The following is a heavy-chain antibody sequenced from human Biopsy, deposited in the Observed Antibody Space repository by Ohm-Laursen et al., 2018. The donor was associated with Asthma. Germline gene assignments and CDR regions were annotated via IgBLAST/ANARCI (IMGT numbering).Heavy chain of an antibody. J-gene: IGHJ3*01. CDR2: INAGNGNT. V-gene: IGHV1-3*01. CDR1: GYNFISFA. D-gene: IGHD3-9*01. CDR3: ARTYYDFLTGQVKDVFGV. Sequence: ATVKISCKASGYNFISFAIHWVRQAPGQRLEWMGWINAGNGNTKYSQKFQGRVTITRDTSASTAYMLLSSLRSEDTATYYCARTYYDFLTGQVKDVFGVWGQGTMVTVSS.